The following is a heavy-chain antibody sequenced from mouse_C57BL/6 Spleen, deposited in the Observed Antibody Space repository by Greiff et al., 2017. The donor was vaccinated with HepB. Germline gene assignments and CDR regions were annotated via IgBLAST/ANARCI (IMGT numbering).Heavy chain of an antibody. CDR2: INYDGSST. V-gene: IGHV5-16*01. CDR1: GFTFSDYY. J-gene: IGHJ4*01. Sequence: EVLLVESEGGLVQPGSSMKLSCTASGFTFSDYYMAWVRQVPEKGLEWVANINYDGSSTYYLDSLKSRFIFSRDNAKSILYLQMSSLKSEDTATYYCARDGDSNGYGMDYWGQGTSVTVSS. CDR3: ARDGDSNGYGMDY.